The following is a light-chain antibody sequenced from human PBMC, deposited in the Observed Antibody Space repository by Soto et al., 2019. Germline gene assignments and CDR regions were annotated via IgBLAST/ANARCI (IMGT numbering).Light chain of an antibody. CDR2: NVY. V-gene: IGLV2-14*03. Sequence: QSVLTQPASVSGSPGQSITISCTGTSSDVGAYNFVSWHQQHPGKAPKLMIYNVYDRPSGISYRFSGSKSGNTASLTISGLQGEEEADYYCSAYTVSRTYVFGTGTKFTVL. CDR3: SAYTVSRTYV. CDR1: SSDVGAYNF. J-gene: IGLJ1*01.